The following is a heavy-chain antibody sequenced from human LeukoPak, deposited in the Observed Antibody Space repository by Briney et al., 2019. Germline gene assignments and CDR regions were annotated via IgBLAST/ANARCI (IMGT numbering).Heavy chain of an antibody. Sequence: SVKVSCKASGGTFSSYAISWVRQAPGQGLEWMGGIIPIFGTANHAQKFQGRVTITTDESTSTAYMELSSLRSEDTAVYYCARDSVAAAGRCMDVWGKGTTVTVSS. CDR1: GGTFSSYA. J-gene: IGHJ6*03. V-gene: IGHV1-69*05. D-gene: IGHD6-13*01. CDR2: IIPIFGTA. CDR3: ARDSVAAAGRCMDV.